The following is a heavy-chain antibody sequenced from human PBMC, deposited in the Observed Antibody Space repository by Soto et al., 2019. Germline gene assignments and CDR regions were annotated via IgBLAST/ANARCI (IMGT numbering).Heavy chain of an antibody. J-gene: IGHJ4*02. D-gene: IGHD2-15*01. CDR3: ATERSPYCSGGSCYSSGIDY. V-gene: IGHV1-24*01. CDR1: GYTLTELS. Sequence: QVQLVQSGAEVKKPGASVKVSCKVSGYTLTELSMHWVRQAPGKGLEWMGGFDPEDGETIYAQKFQGRVTMTEDTSTDTAYMEISSLRCEDTAVYYCATERSPYCSGGSCYSSGIDYWGQGTLVTVSS. CDR2: FDPEDGET.